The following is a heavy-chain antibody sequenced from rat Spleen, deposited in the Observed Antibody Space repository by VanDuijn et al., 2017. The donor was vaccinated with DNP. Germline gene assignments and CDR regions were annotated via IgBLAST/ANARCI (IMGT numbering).Heavy chain of an antibody. Sequence: EVKLVESGGGLVQPGRSLKLSCAASGFNFNDYWMGWVRQAPGKGLEWIGEINKGSSTINYIPSLKDKFTISRDNVQNTLYLQMSKLGSEDTAIYYCVREDKGVNAWGQGVMVTVSS. J-gene: IGHJ2*01. D-gene: IGHD1-1*01. CDR2: INKGSSTI. CDR1: GFNFNDYW. V-gene: IGHV4-2*01. CDR3: VREDKGVNA.